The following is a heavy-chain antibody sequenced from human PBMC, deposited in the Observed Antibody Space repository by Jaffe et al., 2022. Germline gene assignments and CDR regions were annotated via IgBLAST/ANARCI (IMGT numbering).Heavy chain of an antibody. CDR3: ARGSELLWFRELPPRGGNWFDP. CDR1: GGSFSGYY. V-gene: IGHV4-34*01. Sequence: QVQLQQWGAGLLKPSETLSLTCAVYGGSFSGYYWSWIRQPPGKGLEWIGEINHSGSTNYNPSLKSRVTISVDTSKNQFSLKLSSVTAADTAVYYCARGSELLWFRELPPRGGNWFDPWGQGTLVTVSS. D-gene: IGHD3-10*01. J-gene: IGHJ5*02. CDR2: INHSGST.